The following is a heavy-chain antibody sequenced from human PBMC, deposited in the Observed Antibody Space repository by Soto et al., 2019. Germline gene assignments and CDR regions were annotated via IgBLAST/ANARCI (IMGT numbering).Heavy chain of an antibody. CDR1: GFTFSSYS. CDR3: ARVSNYDFWSGSSYYYMDV. D-gene: IGHD3-3*01. Sequence: GGSLRLSCAASGFTFSSYSMNWVRQAPGKGLEWVSSISSSSSYIYYADSVKGRFTISRDNAKNSLYLQMNSLRAEDTAVYYCARVSNYDFWSGSSYYYMDVWGKGTTVTVSS. V-gene: IGHV3-21*01. J-gene: IGHJ6*03. CDR2: ISSSSSYI.